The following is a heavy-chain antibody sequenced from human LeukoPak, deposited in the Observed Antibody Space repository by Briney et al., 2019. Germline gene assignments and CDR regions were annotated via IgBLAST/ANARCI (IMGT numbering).Heavy chain of an antibody. V-gene: IGHV4-39*07. CDR2: IHYSGKV. CDR3: ARSPRDYDVLTGYFTYYFDY. D-gene: IGHD3-9*01. J-gene: IGHJ4*02. Sequence: ASETLSLTCTVSGGSLRSSGHWWVWIRQPPGKGLEWIGSIHYSGKVYYNPSLKSRVTISVDSSKNQFSLKLSSVTAADTAVYYCARSPRDYDVLTGYFTYYFDYWGQGILVTVSS. CDR1: GGSLRSSGHW.